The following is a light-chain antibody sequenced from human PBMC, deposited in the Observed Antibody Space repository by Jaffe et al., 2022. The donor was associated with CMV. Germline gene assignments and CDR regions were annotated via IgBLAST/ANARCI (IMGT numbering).Light chain of an antibody. J-gene: IGKJ1*01. CDR2: TAS. Sequence: DIQMTQSPSSLSASVGDRVTITCRASQSISNYLNWYQQKPGKAPKLLIYTASRLQRAVPPRFSGSGSGTEFTLTISSLQPEDFATYYCQQSHSTPLTFGQGTKVEIK. CDR3: QQSHSTPLT. CDR1: QSISNY. V-gene: IGKV1-39*01.